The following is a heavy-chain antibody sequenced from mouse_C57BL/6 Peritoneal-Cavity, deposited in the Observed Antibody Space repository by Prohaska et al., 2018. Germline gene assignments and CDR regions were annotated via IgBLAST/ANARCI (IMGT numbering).Heavy chain of an antibody. CDR2: IHPNSGST. D-gene: IGHD1-1*01. Sequence: VKQRPGQGLEWIGMIHPNSGSTNYNEKFKSKATLTVHKSSSTAYMQLSSLTSEDSAVYYCARYYYGSSYGYYAMDYWGQGTSVTVSS. V-gene: IGHV1-64*01. CDR3: ARYYYGSSYGYYAMDY. J-gene: IGHJ4*01.